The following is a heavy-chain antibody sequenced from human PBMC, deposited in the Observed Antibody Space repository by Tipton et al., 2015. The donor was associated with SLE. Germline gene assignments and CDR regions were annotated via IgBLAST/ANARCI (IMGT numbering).Heavy chain of an antibody. V-gene: IGHV3-73*01. CDR3: TRRGAARGYCSGGSCYSLGMDV. J-gene: IGHJ6*02. CDR1: GFTFSGSA. CDR2: IRSKANSYAT. Sequence: SLRLSCAASGFTFSGSAMHWVRQASGKGLEWVGRIRSKANSYATAYAASVKGRFTISRDDSKNTAYLQMNSLKTEDTAVYYCTRRGAARGYCSGGSCYSLGMDVWGQGTTVTVSS. D-gene: IGHD2-15*01.